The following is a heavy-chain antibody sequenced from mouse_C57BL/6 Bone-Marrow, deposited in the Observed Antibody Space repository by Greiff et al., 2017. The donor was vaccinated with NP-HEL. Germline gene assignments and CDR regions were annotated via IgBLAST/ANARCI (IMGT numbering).Heavy chain of an antibody. Sequence: VQLQQPGAELVKPGASVKLSCKASGYTFTNYWMHWVKQRPGRGLEWIGRIDPNSGGTKYNEKFKSKATLTVAKPSSKAYMQLSCLTSEDSSVDYCARYYYGSGYFDYWGQGTTLTVSS. CDR3: ARYYYGSGYFDY. V-gene: IGHV1-72*01. CDR2: IDPNSGGT. D-gene: IGHD1-1*01. CDR1: GYTFTNYW. J-gene: IGHJ2*01.